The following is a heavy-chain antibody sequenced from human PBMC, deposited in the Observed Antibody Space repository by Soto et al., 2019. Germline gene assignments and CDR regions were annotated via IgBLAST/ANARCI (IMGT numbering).Heavy chain of an antibody. D-gene: IGHD6-6*01. CDR1: GFDFRSYE. CDR3: ARDSSITPRPLDY. CDR2: ISYDGSNK. V-gene: IGHV3-30*03. J-gene: IGHJ4*02. Sequence: PGGSLRLSCVASGFDFRSYEMNWVRQAPGKGLEWVAVISYDGSNKYYADSVKGRFTISRDNSKNTLYLQMNSLRAEDTAVYYCARDSSITPRPLDYWGQGTPVTVSS.